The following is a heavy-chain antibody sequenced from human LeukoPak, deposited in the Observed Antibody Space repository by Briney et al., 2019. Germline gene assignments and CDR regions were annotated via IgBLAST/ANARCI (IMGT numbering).Heavy chain of an antibody. V-gene: IGHV4-59*01. CDR1: GGSISSYC. J-gene: IGHJ3*02. CDR2: IYYSGST. CDR3: ARTVVPAAMNAFDI. Sequence: SETLSLTCTVSGGSISSYCWSWIRQPPGKGLEWIGYIYYSGSTNYNPSLKSRVTISVDTSKNQFSLKLSSVTAADTAVYYCARTVVPAAMNAFDIWGQGTMVTVSS. D-gene: IGHD2-2*01.